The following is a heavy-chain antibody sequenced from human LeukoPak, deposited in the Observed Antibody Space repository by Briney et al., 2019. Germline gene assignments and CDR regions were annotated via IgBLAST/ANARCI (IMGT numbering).Heavy chain of an antibody. V-gene: IGHV4-59*01. CDR2: IYYSGST. CDR3: ARDYYYGSGSYYRGPNYYMDV. CDR1: GGSISSYY. J-gene: IGHJ6*03. Sequence: SETLSLTCTVSGGSISSYYWSWIRQPPGKGLEWIGYIYYSGSTNYNPSLKSRVPISVDTSKNQFSLKLSSVTAADTAVYYCARDYYYGSGSYYRGPNYYMDVWGKGTTVTVPS. D-gene: IGHD3-10*01.